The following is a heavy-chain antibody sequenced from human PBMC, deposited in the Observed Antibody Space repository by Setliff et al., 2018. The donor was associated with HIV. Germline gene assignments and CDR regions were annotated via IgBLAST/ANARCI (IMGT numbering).Heavy chain of an antibody. D-gene: IGHD6-19*01. Sequence: PSETLSLTCSVSGGSISSGTYYWGWIRQPPGKGLEWIGSIYYSGSTYYNPSLKSRVTISVDTSKNQFSLKLSSVTAADTAVYYCASWRRSSGLRDFDYWGQGTLVTVSS. CDR1: GGSISSGTYY. J-gene: IGHJ4*02. CDR3: ASWRRSSGLRDFDY. CDR2: IYYSGST. V-gene: IGHV4-39*01.